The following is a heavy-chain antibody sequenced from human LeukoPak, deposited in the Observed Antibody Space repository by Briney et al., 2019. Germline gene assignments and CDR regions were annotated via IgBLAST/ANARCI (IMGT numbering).Heavy chain of an antibody. CDR3: AKDFSSGWCLDY. J-gene: IGHJ4*02. Sequence: PGESLRLSCATSAFSFTTSGVHWVRQGPGEGLEWVAFMRPDGTSKYYGSSVKGRFAVSRDSSKNVVYLQMNSLRVEDTAVYYRAKDFSSGWCLDYWGQGTLVTVSS. CDR2: MRPDGTSK. D-gene: IGHD3-3*01. V-gene: IGHV3-30*02. CDR1: AFSFTTSG.